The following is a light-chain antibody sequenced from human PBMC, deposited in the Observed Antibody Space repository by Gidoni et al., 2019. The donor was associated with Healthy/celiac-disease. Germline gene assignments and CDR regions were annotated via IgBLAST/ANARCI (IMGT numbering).Light chain of an antibody. CDR2: GAS. CDR1: QSVSSNY. V-gene: IGKV3-20*01. Sequence: EIVLTQSPGTLSLSPGERATLSCRASQSVSSNYLAWYQQKPGQAPRLLICGASSRATGIPDRFSGSVSGTDFTLTISRLEPEDFAVSYCQQFGSSPPWTFGQGTKVEIK. J-gene: IGKJ1*01. CDR3: QQFGSSPPWT.